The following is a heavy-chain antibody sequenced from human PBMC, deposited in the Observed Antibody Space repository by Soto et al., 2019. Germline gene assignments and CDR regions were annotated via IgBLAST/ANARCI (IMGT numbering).Heavy chain of an antibody. V-gene: IGHV3-48*01. Sequence: GGSLRLSCAASGFTFSSYSMNWVRQAPGKGLEWVSYISSSSSTIYYADSVKGRFTNSRDNAKNSLYLQMNSLRAEDTAVYYCARTHDYSNYGGGGYYYYMDVWGKGTTVTVSS. J-gene: IGHJ6*03. D-gene: IGHD4-4*01. CDR2: ISSSSSTI. CDR3: ARTHDYSNYGGGGYYYYMDV. CDR1: GFTFSSYS.